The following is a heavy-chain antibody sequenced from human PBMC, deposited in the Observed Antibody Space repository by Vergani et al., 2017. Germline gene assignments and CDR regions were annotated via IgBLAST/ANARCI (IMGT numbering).Heavy chain of an antibody. V-gene: IGHV3-30*02. D-gene: IGHD2-8*01. CDR2: IQYDGSDI. Sequence: QVQLVESGGGVVQPGGSLRLSCVASGFSVSNSGMHWVRQTPGKGLEWVAFIQYDGSDIFYADFVEGRFTITRDNAKKSVYLQMNSLRAEDTAMYFCARGLWDCTHIRCSPPSYWGQGTQVTVSS. J-gene: IGHJ4*02. CDR1: GFSVSNSG. CDR3: ARGLWDCTHIRCSPPSY.